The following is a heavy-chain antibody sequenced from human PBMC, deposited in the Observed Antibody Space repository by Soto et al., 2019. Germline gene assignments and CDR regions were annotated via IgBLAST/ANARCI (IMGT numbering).Heavy chain of an antibody. CDR2: VHYSGST. Sequence: ETLSLTCVVSGGCISSHYWRWIRQPPGIGLEWIGFVHYSGSTNYSPSLKSRVTMSLDTSKNPFSLNLRSMSPADTAVYYCARVGVLAARTFDYWGPGNLVTVSS. D-gene: IGHD6-6*01. V-gene: IGHV4-59*11. J-gene: IGHJ4*02. CDR1: GGCISSHY. CDR3: ARVGVLAARTFDY.